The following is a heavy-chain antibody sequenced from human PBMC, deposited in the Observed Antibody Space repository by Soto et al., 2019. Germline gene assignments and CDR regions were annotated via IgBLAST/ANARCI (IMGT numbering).Heavy chain of an antibody. D-gene: IGHD6-13*01. CDR2: IYHGGST. V-gene: IGHV4-4*02. CDR3: ARSPRSIAAGGIDY. J-gene: IGHJ4*02. CDR1: GGSISSSNV. Sequence: QVQVQESGPGLVKPSGALSLTCAVSGGSISSSNVWTWVRQPPGKGLEWIGEIYHGGSTNYNPSLKSRVTISVDKSKNQFSLRLSSVTAADTAVYYCARSPRSIAAGGIDYWGQGILVTVSS.